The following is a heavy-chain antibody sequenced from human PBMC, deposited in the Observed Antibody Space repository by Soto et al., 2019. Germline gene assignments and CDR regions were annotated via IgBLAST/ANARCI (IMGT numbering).Heavy chain of an antibody. CDR2: IYYSGST. CDR1: GGSISSSSYY. D-gene: IGHD3-10*01. Sequence: PSETLSLTCTASGGSISSSSYYWGWIRQPPGKGLEWIGSIYYSGSTYYNPSLKSRVTISVDTSKNQFSLKLSSVTAADTAVYYCARDPRVGWFDPWGKGTLVTVSS. V-gene: IGHV4-39*01. CDR3: ARDPRVGWFDP. J-gene: IGHJ5*02.